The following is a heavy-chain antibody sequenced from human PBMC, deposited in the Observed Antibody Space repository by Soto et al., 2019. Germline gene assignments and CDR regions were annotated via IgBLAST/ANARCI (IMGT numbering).Heavy chain of an antibody. V-gene: IGHV3-9*01. Sequence: EVQLVESGGDMVQPGRSLKLSCVGSGYSFEDYSMHWVRQAPGKGLEWVSGISWHGNFTGYADSVKGRFTISRDNAKNSLFLQMRSLSLEDTALYYCVGGSWFDWGQGTLVTVSS. CDR1: GYSFEDYS. CDR3: VGGSWFD. D-gene: IGHD2-15*01. CDR2: ISWHGNFT. J-gene: IGHJ4*02.